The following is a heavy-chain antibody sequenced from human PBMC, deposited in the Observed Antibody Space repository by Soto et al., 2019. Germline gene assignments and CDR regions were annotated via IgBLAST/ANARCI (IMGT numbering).Heavy chain of an antibody. Sequence: SVKVSCKASGATLNSYTISWVRQAPGQGLEWMGGIIPVFGTTDYAQKFQGRVIITADQSTGTAYLDLFSLRSEDTAIYYCSISNSYGRGDFWGQGTLVTVSS. CDR3: SISNSYGRGDF. J-gene: IGHJ4*02. CDR1: GATLNSYT. CDR2: IIPVFGTT. D-gene: IGHD4-17*01. V-gene: IGHV1-69*13.